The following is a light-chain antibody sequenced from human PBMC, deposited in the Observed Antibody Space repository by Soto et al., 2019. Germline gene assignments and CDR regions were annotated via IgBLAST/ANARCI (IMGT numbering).Light chain of an antibody. V-gene: IGLV3-1*01. CDR3: QAWDSKTVV. Sequence: SYELTQPPSVSVSPGQTASITCSGDKLGDKYASWYQQKPGQSPVVVIYQDRKRPSGIPERFSGSNSGNTATLTISGTQAMDEADYYCQAWDSKTVVFGRGTKLTVL. CDR1: KLGDKY. CDR2: QDR. J-gene: IGLJ2*01.